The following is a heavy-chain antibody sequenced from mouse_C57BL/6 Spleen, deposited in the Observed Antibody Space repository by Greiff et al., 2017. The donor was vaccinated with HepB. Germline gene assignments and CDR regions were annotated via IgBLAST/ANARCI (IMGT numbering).Heavy chain of an antibody. D-gene: IGHD2-4*01. CDR3: GRGGGLCYDYDDVYCFDY. V-gene: IGHV1-80*01. CDR2: IYPGDGDT. CDR1: GYAFSSYW. J-gene: IGHJ2*01. Sequence: VQLQQSGAELVKPGASVKISCKASGYAFSSYWMNWVKQRPGKGLEWIGQIYPGDGDTNYNGKFKGKATLTADKSSSTAYMQLSSLTSEDSAVYFCGRGGGLCYDYDDVYCFDYWGQGTALTVSS.